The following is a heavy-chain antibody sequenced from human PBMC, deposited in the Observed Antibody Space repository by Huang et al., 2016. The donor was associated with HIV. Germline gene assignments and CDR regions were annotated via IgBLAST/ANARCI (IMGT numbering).Heavy chain of an antibody. CDR2: VYKSGMT. CDR1: GDFISSPNYY. J-gene: IGHJ4*02. CDR3: ASQHIGAAATWF. Sequence: QLQLQESGPGQVQPSETLSLTCTVSGDFISSPNYYWGWIRQSPGKGLEWVGSVYKSGMTNYNPSLKSRVTLSVDTSRNQFSLRLNSVTAADTAVYYCASQHIGAAATWFWGRGTQVAVSS. V-gene: IGHV4-39*01. D-gene: IGHD6-13*01.